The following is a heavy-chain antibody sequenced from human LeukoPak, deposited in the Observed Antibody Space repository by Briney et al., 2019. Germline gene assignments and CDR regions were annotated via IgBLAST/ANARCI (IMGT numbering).Heavy chain of an antibody. CDR3: AREGSYDYVWGSYRYRGYYFDY. D-gene: IGHD3-16*02. Sequence: PSETLSLTCTVSGGSISSHYWGWIRQPPGKGLEWIGYIYYSGSTNYNPSLKSRVTISVDTSKNQFSLKLSSVTAADTAVYYCAREGSYDYVWGSYRYRGYYFDYWGQGTLVTVSS. J-gene: IGHJ4*02. V-gene: IGHV4-59*11. CDR1: GGSISSHY. CDR2: IYYSGST.